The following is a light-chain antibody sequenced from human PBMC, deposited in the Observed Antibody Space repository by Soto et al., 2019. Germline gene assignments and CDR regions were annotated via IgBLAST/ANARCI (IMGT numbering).Light chain of an antibody. CDR1: SSDVGGYTY. V-gene: IGLV2-14*01. Sequence: QSVLTQPASVSGSPGQSITISCTGTSSDVGGYTYVSWYQKNPGTAPKLIIYEVSNRPSGVSNRFSGSKSGNTASLTISGLQAEDEADYYCSSYTSNSHVVFGGGTKVTVL. CDR2: EVS. CDR3: SSYTSNSHVV. J-gene: IGLJ2*01.